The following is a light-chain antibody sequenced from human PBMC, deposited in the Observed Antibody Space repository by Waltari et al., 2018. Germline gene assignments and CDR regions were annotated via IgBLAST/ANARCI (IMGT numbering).Light chain of an antibody. CDR1: SSDVGGYNY. V-gene: IGLV2-14*01. J-gene: IGLJ3*02. CDR2: DVS. Sequence: QSALTQPAPVSGSPGQSTTISCTGTSSDVGGYNYVSWYQQHPGKVPKPLIFDVSNRPSGVSNRFSGSKSGNTASLTISGLQAEDESDYYCCSFTSRSTWVFGGGTKLTVL. CDR3: CSFTSRSTWV.